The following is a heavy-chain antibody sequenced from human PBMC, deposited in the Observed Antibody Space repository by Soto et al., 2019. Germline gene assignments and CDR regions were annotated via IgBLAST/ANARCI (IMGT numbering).Heavy chain of an antibody. CDR2: IISVFGTT. J-gene: IGHJ4*02. CDR3: AKSADRHSGTFFGKYYFDY. V-gene: IGHV1-69*06. D-gene: IGHD1-26*01. CDR1: GVTFTSYA. Sequence: QVQMLQSGAEVKKPGSSVRVSCKASGVTFTSYAISWVRQAPGQGLEWMGGIISVFGTTTYAPTFQGRVTITADTSTSTAYMELSSLTSGDTAMYYCAKSADRHSGTFFGKYYFDYWGQGTLVTVSA.